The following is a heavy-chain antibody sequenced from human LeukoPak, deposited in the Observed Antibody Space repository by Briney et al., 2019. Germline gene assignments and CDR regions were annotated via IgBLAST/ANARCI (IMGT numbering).Heavy chain of an antibody. D-gene: IGHD3-22*01. Sequence: GRSLRLSCAASGFTFSSYGMHWVRQAPGKGLEWVAVIWYDGSNKYYADSVKGRFTISRDNSKNTLYLQMNSLRAEDTAVYYCARPLDYYDSTPGGAFDIWSQGTMVTVSS. V-gene: IGHV3-33*01. CDR3: ARPLDYYDSTPGGAFDI. J-gene: IGHJ3*02. CDR1: GFTFSSYG. CDR2: IWYDGSNK.